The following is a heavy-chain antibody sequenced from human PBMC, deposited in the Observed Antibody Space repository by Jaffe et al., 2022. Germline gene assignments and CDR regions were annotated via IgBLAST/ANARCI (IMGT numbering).Heavy chain of an antibody. Sequence: EVQLVQSGAEVKKPGESLKISCKGSGYSFTSYWIGWVRQMPGKGLEWMGIIYPGDSDTRYSPSFQGQVTISADKSISTAYLQWSSLKASDTAMYYCVRVPHWDYYDSSGFDYWGQGTLVTVSS. CDR3: VRVPHWDYYDSSGFDY. D-gene: IGHD3-22*01. V-gene: IGHV5-51*03. J-gene: IGHJ4*02. CDR1: GYSFTSYW. CDR2: IYPGDSDT.